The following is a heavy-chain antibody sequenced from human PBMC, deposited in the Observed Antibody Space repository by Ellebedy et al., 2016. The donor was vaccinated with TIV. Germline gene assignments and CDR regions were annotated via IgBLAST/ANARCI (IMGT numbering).Heavy chain of an antibody. J-gene: IGHJ4*02. CDR3: ARDQAYGTGSFSGFDF. D-gene: IGHD3-10*01. CDR2: ISYDGSKT. V-gene: IGHV3-30*03. CDR1: GFTFTTFG. Sequence: PGGSLRLSCEASGFTFTTFGMNWVRQAPGRGLEWVAVISYDGSKTYHAASVKGRFAISRDNSKNTLYLEMNRLRAEDTAIYYCARDQAYGTGSFSGFDFWGQGTLVTVSS.